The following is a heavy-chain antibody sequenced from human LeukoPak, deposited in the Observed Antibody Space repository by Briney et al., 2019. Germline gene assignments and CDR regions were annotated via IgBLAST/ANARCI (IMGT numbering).Heavy chain of an antibody. CDR1: GGSISSYY. D-gene: IGHD1-1*01. CDR3: ARTGTTGFTWLDP. CDR2: IYYSGST. Sequence: SETLSLSCTSSGGSISSYYWRWIRQPPGKGLEGIGYIYYSGSTNYNPSLKSRVTISVDTSRNHFSLKLSSVTAADTAVYYCARTGTTGFTWLDPWGQGTLVTVSS. V-gene: IGHV4-59*01. J-gene: IGHJ5*02.